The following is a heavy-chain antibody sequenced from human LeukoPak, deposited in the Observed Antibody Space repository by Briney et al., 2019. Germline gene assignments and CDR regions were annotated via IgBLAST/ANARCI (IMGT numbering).Heavy chain of an antibody. CDR1: GFTFSSYW. V-gene: IGHV3-7*01. D-gene: IGHD3-10*01. J-gene: IGHJ4*02. Sequence: GGSLRLSCAASGFTFSSYWMSWVRQAPGKGLEGVANIKQDGSEKYYVDSVKGRFTISRDNAKNSLYLQMNSLRAEDTAVYYCARDQWGLLWFGEARDWGQGTLVTVSS. CDR3: ARDQWGLLWFGEARD. CDR2: IKQDGSEK.